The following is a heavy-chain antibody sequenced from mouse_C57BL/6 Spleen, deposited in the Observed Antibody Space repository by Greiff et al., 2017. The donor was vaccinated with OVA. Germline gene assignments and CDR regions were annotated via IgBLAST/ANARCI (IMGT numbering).Heavy chain of an antibody. CDR3: AREGDYYAPFAY. Sequence: EVKLMESGPGMVKPSQSLSLTCTVTGYSITSGYDWHWIRHFPGNKLEWMGYISYSGSTNYNPSLKSRISITHDTSKNHFFLKLNSVTTEDTATYYCAREGDYYAPFAYWGQGTLVTVSA. V-gene: IGHV3-1*01. CDR1: GYSITSGYD. CDR2: ISYSGST. J-gene: IGHJ3*01. D-gene: IGHD1-1*01.